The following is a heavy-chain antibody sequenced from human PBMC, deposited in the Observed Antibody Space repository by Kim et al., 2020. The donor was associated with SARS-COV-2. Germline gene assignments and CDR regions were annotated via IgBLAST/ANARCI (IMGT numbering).Heavy chain of an antibody. CDR2: IYYSGDT. D-gene: IGHD1-26*01. CDR1: GGAISDYY. CDR3: ASGSGSYSAWYFDL. V-gene: IGHV4-59*01. J-gene: IGHJ2*01. Sequence: SETLSLTCTVSGGAISDYYWSWIRQPPGKGLEWIGYIYYSGDTNFNPSLQSRVTMSVDTSKNQISLRLTSVTAADTAVYYCASGSGSYSAWYFDLWGRGTLVTVSS.